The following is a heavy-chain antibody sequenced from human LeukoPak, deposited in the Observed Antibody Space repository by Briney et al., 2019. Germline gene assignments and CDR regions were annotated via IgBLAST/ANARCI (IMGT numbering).Heavy chain of an antibody. V-gene: IGHV1-8*01. J-gene: IGHJ4*02. D-gene: IGHD6-19*01. CDR3: ARDLEGAVAGRLFDY. Sequence: ASVKVSCKASGYTFTSYDINWVRQATGQGLEWMGWMNPNSGNTGYAQKFQGRVTMTRDMSTSTVYMELSSLRSEDTAVYYCARDLEGAVAGRLFDYWGQGTLVTVSS. CDR1: GYTFTSYD. CDR2: MNPNSGNT.